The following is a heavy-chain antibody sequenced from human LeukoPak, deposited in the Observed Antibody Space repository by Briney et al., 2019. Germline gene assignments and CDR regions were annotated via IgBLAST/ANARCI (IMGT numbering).Heavy chain of an antibody. Sequence: SETLSLTCTVSGGSISSYYWSWIRQPPGKGLEWIGHIYYSGSTNYNPSLKSRVTISVDTSKNQFSLKLSSVTAADTAVYYCARVSPITVFGVDYYYYMDVWGKGTTVTVSS. CDR2: IYYSGST. D-gene: IGHD3-3*01. CDR3: ARVSPITVFGVDYYYYMDV. V-gene: IGHV4-59*01. J-gene: IGHJ6*03. CDR1: GGSISSYY.